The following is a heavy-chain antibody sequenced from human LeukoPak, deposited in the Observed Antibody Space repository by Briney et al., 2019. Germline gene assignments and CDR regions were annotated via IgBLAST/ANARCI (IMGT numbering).Heavy chain of an antibody. V-gene: IGHV3-9*01. CDR2: ISWNNSHM. D-gene: IGHD6-13*01. CDR3: VKDMISSSGWYSRFES. Sequence: GGSLRLSCVGSGFTFDDFAMHWVGQGPGKGLQGVSGISWNNSHMVYADSVRGRFTISRDNAKKSLYLQMSSLNAEDTALYFCVKDMISSSGWYSRFESWGQGTQVTVSS. J-gene: IGHJ4*02. CDR1: GFTFDDFA.